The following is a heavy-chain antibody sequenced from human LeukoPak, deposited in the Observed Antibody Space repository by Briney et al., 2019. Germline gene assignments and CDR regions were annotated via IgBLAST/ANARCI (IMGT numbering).Heavy chain of an antibody. CDR2: INHSGST. V-gene: IGHV4-34*01. Sequence: SETLSLTCAVYGWYFSGYYWSWIRQPPGKGLEWIGKINHSGSTNYNPSLKSRVTISVDTSKNQFSLKLSSVTAADTAVYYCARGLPDYGSGSYFFYWGQGTLVTVSS. CDR3: ARGLPDYGSGSYFFY. J-gene: IGHJ4*02. CDR1: GWYFSGYY. D-gene: IGHD3-10*01.